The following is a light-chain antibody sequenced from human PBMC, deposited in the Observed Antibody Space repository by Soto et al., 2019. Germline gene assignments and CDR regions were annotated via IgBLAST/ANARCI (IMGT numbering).Light chain of an antibody. Sequence: DIVLTQSPGTLSLSPGERATLSRRASQTVRNNYLAWYQQKPGKAPRLLIYEASSRATGIPDRFSGGGSGTDFTLTISRLEPEDFAVYYCQHYNNWPPAFGPGTKVDVK. CDR3: QHYNNWPPA. CDR2: EAS. J-gene: IGKJ3*01. CDR1: QTVRNNY. V-gene: IGKV3-20*01.